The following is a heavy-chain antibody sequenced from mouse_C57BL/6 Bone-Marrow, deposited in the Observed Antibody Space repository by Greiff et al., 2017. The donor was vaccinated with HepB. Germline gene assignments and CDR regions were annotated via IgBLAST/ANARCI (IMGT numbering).Heavy chain of an antibody. CDR2: IDPSDSYI. CDR3: ARRASLLSLCAY. CDR1: GYTFTSYW. D-gene: IGHD3-1*01. J-gene: IGHJ3*01. Sequence: QVQLQQPGAEFVKPGASVKLSCKASGYTFTSYWMQWVKQRPGQGLEWIGEIDPSDSYINYKQKFKGKATLTVDTSASTAYMQLSSLTSEDSAVYYCARRASLLSLCAYWGQGTLVTVSA. V-gene: IGHV1-50*01.